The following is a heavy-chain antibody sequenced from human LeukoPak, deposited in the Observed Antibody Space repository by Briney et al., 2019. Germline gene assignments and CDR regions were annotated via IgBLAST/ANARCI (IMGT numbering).Heavy chain of an antibody. D-gene: IGHD2-2*01. V-gene: IGHV1-2*02. Sequence: GASVKVSCKASGYTFTGYYMHWVRQAPGQGLEWMGWINPNSGGTNYAQKFQGRVTMTRDTSISTAYMELSRLRSDDTAVYYCARSCQGDDSTSCPLELAFDIWGQGTMVTVSS. CDR3: ARSCQGDDSTSCPLELAFDI. CDR2: INPNSGGT. CDR1: GYTFTGYY. J-gene: IGHJ3*02.